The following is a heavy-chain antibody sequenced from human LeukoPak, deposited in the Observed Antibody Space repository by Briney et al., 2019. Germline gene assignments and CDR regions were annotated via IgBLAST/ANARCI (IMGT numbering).Heavy chain of an antibody. CDR1: GFTFSSYD. J-gene: IGHJ6*03. Sequence: QSGGSLRLSCAASGFTFSSYDIHWVRQAPGKGLEWVAFIRYDGSNKYYADSVRGRFTISRDNSKNTLYLHMNSLRAEDTAVYFCAKGSKAVLFTRDHYMDVWGKGTTVTISS. V-gene: IGHV3-30*02. D-gene: IGHD6-19*01. CDR3: AKGSKAVLFTRDHYMDV. CDR2: IRYDGSNK.